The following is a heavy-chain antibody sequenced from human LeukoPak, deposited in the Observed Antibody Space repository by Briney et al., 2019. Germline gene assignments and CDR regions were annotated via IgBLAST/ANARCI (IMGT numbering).Heavy chain of an antibody. CDR2: ISYEGSNK. Sequence: GGSLRLSCAASGFTFSSYAMHWVRQAPGKGLERVAVISYEGSNKYYADAVKGRFTISRDNSKNTLYLQMNSLRAEDTAVYYCARDHYYGSGSSLDYWGQGTLVTVSS. CDR3: ARDHYYGSGSSLDY. D-gene: IGHD3-10*01. V-gene: IGHV3-30-3*01. CDR1: GFTFSSYA. J-gene: IGHJ4*02.